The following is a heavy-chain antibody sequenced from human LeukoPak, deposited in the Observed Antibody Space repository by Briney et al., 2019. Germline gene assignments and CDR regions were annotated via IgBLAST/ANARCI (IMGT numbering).Heavy chain of an antibody. CDR1: GGFISGNY. CDR3: ARDPGSYLDY. D-gene: IGHD3-10*01. CDR2: IYSSGST. V-gene: IGHV4-4*07. Sequence: SETLSLTCSVSGGFISGNYWSWIRQPAGKGLEWIGRIYSSGSTDYNPSLESRLTMSLDKSKNQFSLKLNSVTAADTAVYYCARDPGSYLDYWGQGTLVTVSS. J-gene: IGHJ4*02.